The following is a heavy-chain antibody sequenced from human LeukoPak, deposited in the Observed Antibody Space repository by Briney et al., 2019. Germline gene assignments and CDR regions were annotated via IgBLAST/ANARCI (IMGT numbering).Heavy chain of an antibody. CDR3: VKDFGSLASRPDAFHV. V-gene: IGHV3-9*01. CDR2: ISSDSVTL. D-gene: IGHD6-6*01. J-gene: IGHJ3*01. CDR1: GFAFDDYD. Sequence: GGSLRLSCEASGFAFDDYDMHWVRQSPVKGLEWVSHISSDSVTLAYADSVQGRFTISRDNANKSLYLQMNSLGPDDTALYFCVKDFGSLASRPDAFHVWGRGTMVTVSS.